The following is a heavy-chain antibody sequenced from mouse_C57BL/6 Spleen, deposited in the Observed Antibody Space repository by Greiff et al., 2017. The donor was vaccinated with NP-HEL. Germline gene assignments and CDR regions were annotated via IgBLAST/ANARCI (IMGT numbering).Heavy chain of an antibody. CDR2: IWSGGST. CDR1: GFSLTSYG. V-gene: IGHV2-2*01. CDR3: ARNRRGNYRAMDY. Sequence: QVHVKQSGPGLVQPSQSLSITCTVSGFSLTSYGVHWVRQSPGKGLEWLGVIWSGGSTDYNAAFISRLSISKDNSKSQVFFKMNSLQADDTAIYYCARNRRGNYRAMDYWGQGTSVTVSS. J-gene: IGHJ4*01. D-gene: IGHD2-1*01.